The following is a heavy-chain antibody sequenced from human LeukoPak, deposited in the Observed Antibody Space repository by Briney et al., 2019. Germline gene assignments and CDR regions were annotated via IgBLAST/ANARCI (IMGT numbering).Heavy chain of an antibody. Sequence: PSETLSLTCAVCGGSFSGYYWSWIRQPPGKGLEWIGEINHSGSTNYNPSLKSRVTISVDTSKNQFSLKLSSVTAADTAVYYCARLRRGYYYMDVWGKGTTVTVSS. CDR3: ARLRRGYYYMDV. J-gene: IGHJ6*03. V-gene: IGHV4-34*01. CDR2: INHSGST. CDR1: GGSFSGYY.